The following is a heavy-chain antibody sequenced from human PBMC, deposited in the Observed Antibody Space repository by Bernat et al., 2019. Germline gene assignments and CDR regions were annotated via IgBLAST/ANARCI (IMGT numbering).Heavy chain of an antibody. CDR2: INSDGSST. CDR3: ARTAGDWYFDL. V-gene: IGHV3-74*01. J-gene: IGHJ2*01. D-gene: IGHD6-19*01. CDR1: GFTFSSYW. Sequence: EVQLVESGGGLVQPGGSLRLSCAASGFTFSSYWIHWVRQAPGKGQVWVSRINSDGSSTNYADSVKGRFTISRDNAKNTLYLQMNSLRAEDTAVYYCARTAGDWYFDLWGRGTLVTVSS.